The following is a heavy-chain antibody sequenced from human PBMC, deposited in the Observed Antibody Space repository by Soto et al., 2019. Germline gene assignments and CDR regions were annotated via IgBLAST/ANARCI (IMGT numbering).Heavy chain of an antibody. V-gene: IGHV3-30*18. CDR3: VKDFQAGDYGDPNFSFSGMDV. CDR1: GFTFRSYG. CDR2: MSFDGSNK. J-gene: IGHJ6*02. D-gene: IGHD4-17*01. Sequence: GGSLRLSCAASGFTFRSYGMHWVRQAPGKGLEWVALMSFDGSNKYYADSVRGRFTISSDNSKSTLYLQMDILRPEDTILYYRVKDFQAGDYGDPNFSFSGMDVWGQGTTVTVSS.